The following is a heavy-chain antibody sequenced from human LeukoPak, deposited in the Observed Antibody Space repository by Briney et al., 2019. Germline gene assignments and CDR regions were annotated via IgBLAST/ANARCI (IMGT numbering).Heavy chain of an antibody. D-gene: IGHD5-12*01. CDR2: ISSSSSYI. J-gene: IGHJ6*02. CDR1: GFTFSSYS. Sequence: GGSLRLSCAASGFTFSSYSMNWVRQAPGKGLEWVSSISSSSSYIYYADSVKGRFTISRDNAKNSLYLQMNSLRAEDTAVYYCARTDIVATTPLYYYGMDVWGQGTTVTVSS. CDR3: ARTDIVATTPLYYYGMDV. V-gene: IGHV3-21*01.